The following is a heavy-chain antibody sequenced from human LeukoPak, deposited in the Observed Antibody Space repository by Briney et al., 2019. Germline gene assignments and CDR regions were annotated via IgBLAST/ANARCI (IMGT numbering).Heavy chain of an antibody. CDR2: IIPIFGTA. D-gene: IGHD3-16*01. Sequence: SVKVSCKASGGFSNYAINWVRQAPGQGLEWMGGIIPIFGTANYAQKFQGRVTITADESTSTAYMELSSLRSEDTAVYYCARAAVWDWYFDLWGRGTLVTVSS. J-gene: IGHJ2*01. CDR3: ARAAVWDWYFDL. CDR1: GGFSNYA. V-gene: IGHV1-69*13.